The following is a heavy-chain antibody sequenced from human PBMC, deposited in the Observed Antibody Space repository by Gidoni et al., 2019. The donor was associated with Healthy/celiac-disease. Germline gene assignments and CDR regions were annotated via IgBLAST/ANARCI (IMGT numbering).Heavy chain of an antibody. CDR2: INHSGST. CDR1: GGSFSGYY. J-gene: IGHJ4*02. CDR3: ARRVDY. V-gene: IGHV4-34*01. Sequence: QGQRQQGGAGMVKPSEALSLTCAVYGGSFSGYYWSWIRQPPGKGLEWIGEINHSGSTNYNPSLKSRVTISVDTSKNQFSLKLSSVTAADTAVYYCARRVDYWGQGTLVTVSS.